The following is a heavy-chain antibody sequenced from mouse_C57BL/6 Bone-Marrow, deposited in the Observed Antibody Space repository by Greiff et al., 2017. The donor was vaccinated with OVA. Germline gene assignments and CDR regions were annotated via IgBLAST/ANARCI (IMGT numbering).Heavy chain of an antibody. CDR2: IYPRSGNT. V-gene: IGHV1-81*01. CDR3: ARIGVYYDYDGFAY. CDR1: GYTFTSYG. Sequence: VQLVESGAELARPGASVKLSCKASGYTFTSYGISWVKQRTGQGLEWIGEIYPRSGNTYYNEKFKGKATLTADKSSSTAYMELRSLTSEDSAVYFCARIGVYYDYDGFAYWGQGTLVTVSA. J-gene: IGHJ3*01. D-gene: IGHD2-4*01.